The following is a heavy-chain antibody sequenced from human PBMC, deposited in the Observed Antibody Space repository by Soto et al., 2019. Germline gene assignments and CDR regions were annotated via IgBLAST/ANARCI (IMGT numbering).Heavy chain of an antibody. D-gene: IGHD3-3*01. Sequence: SVKVSCKASGGTFSSYAISWARQAPGQGLEWMGGIIPIFGTANYAQKFQGRVTITADESTSTAYMELSSLRSEDTAVYYCASDTYYDFWSGHPLTVYYYYGMDVWGQGTTVTVSS. CDR1: GGTFSSYA. CDR3: ASDTYYDFWSGHPLTVYYYYGMDV. V-gene: IGHV1-69*13. CDR2: IIPIFGTA. J-gene: IGHJ6*02.